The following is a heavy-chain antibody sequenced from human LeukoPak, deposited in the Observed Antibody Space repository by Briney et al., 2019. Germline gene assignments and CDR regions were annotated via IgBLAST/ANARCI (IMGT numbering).Heavy chain of an antibody. J-gene: IGHJ6*03. CDR3: ARDGNDILTGSLQYYMDV. D-gene: IGHD3-9*01. V-gene: IGHV3-23*01. Sequence: GGSLRLSCAASGFTFSSYAMSWVRQVPGKGLEWVSAISSGAGTTGYADSVKGRFTISRDNSKSTIYLQMNSLRAEDTAVYYCARDGNDILTGSLQYYMDVWGKGTTVTVPS. CDR1: GFTFSSYA. CDR2: ISSGAGTT.